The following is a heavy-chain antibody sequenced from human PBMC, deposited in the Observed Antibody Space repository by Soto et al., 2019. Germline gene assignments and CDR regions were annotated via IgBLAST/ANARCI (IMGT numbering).Heavy chain of an antibody. V-gene: IGHV5-51*01. J-gene: IGHJ3*01. CDR3: ARLPGVRGVFDGFNV. Sequence: PGESLKISCKGSGYSFAGYWIGWVRQMPGKGLDWMGVIYPGDSDTRYSPSFHGQVTISADKSISTAYLQWSSLKASDTAMYFRARLPGVRGVFDGFNVWGQGTMVTVSS. D-gene: IGHD3-10*01. CDR1: GYSFAGYW. CDR2: IYPGDSDT.